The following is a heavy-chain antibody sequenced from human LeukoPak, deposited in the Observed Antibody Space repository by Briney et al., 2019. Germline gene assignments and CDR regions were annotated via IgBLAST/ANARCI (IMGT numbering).Heavy chain of an antibody. CDR2: IIPILGIA. J-gene: IGHJ4*02. CDR3: ASEELRQTRIAAAGLDY. Sequence: ASVKVSCKASGGTFSSYAISWVRQAPGQGLEWMGRIIPILGIANYAQKFQGRVTITADKSTSTAYVELSSLRSEDTAVYYCASEELRQTRIAAAGLDYWGQGTLVTVSS. CDR1: GGTFSSYA. D-gene: IGHD6-13*01. V-gene: IGHV1-69*04.